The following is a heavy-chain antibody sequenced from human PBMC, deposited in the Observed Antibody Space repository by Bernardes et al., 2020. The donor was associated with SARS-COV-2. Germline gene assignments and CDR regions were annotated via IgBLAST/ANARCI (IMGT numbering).Heavy chain of an antibody. Sequence: GGSLRLSCAASGFTFGDYAMHWVRQAPGKGLEWVSGISWNSGSIGYADSVKGRFTISRDNAKNSLYLQMNSLRAEDTALYYCAKGHFWSPPGAAIDAFDIWGQGTMVTVSS. J-gene: IGHJ3*02. CDR2: ISWNSGSI. CDR1: GFTFGDYA. V-gene: IGHV3-9*01. CDR3: AKGHFWSPPGAAIDAFDI. D-gene: IGHD2-2*01.